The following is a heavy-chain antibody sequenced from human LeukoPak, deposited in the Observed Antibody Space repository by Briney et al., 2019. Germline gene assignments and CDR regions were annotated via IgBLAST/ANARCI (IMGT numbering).Heavy chain of an antibody. CDR3: ARGYPYSSGWYWYFDI. J-gene: IGHJ2*01. Sequence: PSETLPLTCTVSGGSISSYYWSWIRQPPGKGLEWIGYIYYSGSTNYNPSLKSRVTMAVDTSKNQFSLKLSSVTAADTAVYFCARGYPYSSGWYWYFDIWGRGTLVTVSS. CDR1: GGSISSYY. CDR2: IYYSGST. V-gene: IGHV4-59*01. D-gene: IGHD6-19*01.